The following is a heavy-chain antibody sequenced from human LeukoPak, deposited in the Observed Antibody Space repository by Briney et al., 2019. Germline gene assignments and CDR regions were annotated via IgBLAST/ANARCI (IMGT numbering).Heavy chain of an antibody. D-gene: IGHD3-3*01. CDR1: GGSFSNYY. CDR2: INHSGDT. CDR3: ARGGLRFLEQTTHSLDV. J-gene: IGHJ3*01. Sequence: SETLSLTCAVYGGSFSNYYWTWIRQPPGKGLEWIGEINHSGDTNYSPSPKSRVTTSIDTSKSQFSLKLTSVTAADTAVYYCARGGLRFLEQTTHSLDVWGQGTMVTVSS. V-gene: IGHV4-34*01.